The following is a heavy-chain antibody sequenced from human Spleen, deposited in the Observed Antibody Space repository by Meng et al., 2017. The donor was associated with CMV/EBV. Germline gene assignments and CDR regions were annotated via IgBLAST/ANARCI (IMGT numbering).Heavy chain of an antibody. V-gene: IGHV3-53*01. CDR2: LYIDGST. J-gene: IGHJ4*02. CDR1: GFIVSSDN. CDR3: AKVKDSSGWYYFDY. Sequence: GESLKISCAASGFIVSSDNMNWVRQSPGKGLEWVSILYIDGSTSYAASVKGRFTISRDNSKNTLNLQMNSLRDEDTAIYYCAKVKDSSGWYYFDYWGQGTLVTVSS. D-gene: IGHD6-19*01.